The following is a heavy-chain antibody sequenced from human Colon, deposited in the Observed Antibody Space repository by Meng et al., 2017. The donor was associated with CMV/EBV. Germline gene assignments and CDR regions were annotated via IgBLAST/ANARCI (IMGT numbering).Heavy chain of an antibody. CDR1: GFSFSDSW. CDR3: LTDPMTHVATGADY. J-gene: IGHJ4*02. D-gene: IGHD5-12*01. CDR2: IKSNTDTGTA. Sequence: GESLKISCAASGFSFSDSWMSWVRQAPGKGLEWVGHIKSNTDTGTADYAAPVKDRFIISRDDSKNILYLQMKSLKIEDTAVYDCLTDPMTHVATGADYWGQGTLVTVSS. V-gene: IGHV3-15*01.